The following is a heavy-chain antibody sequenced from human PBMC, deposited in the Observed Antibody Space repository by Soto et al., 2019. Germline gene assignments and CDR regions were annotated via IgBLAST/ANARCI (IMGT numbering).Heavy chain of an antibody. J-gene: IGHJ3*02. V-gene: IGHV3-74*01. Sequence: PGGSLRLSCAASGFTFSSYWMHWVRQAPGKGLVWVSRINSDGSSTSYADSVKGRFTISRDNAKNTLYLQMNSLRAEDTAVDYCARADFSDAFDSWGQGKMVTVSS. CDR2: INSDGSST. CDR3: ARADFSDAFDS. CDR1: GFTFSSYW.